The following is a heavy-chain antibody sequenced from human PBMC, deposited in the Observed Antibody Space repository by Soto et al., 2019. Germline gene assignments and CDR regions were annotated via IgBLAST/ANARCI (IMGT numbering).Heavy chain of an antibody. CDR1: GGSISSYY. V-gene: IGHV4-59*01. D-gene: IGHD1-1*01. J-gene: IGHJ4*02. Sequence: TLSLTCTVSGGSISSYYWSWIRQPPGKGLEWIGYIYYSGSTNYNPSLKSRVTISVDTSKNQFSLKMSSVTAADTAVYYCARLATRYYFDYWGQGTLVTVSS. CDR2: IYYSGST. CDR3: ARLATRYYFDY.